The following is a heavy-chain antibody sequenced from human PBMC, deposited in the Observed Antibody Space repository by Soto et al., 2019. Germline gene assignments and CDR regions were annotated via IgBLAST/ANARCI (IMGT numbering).Heavy chain of an antibody. J-gene: IGHJ4*02. V-gene: IGHV2-5*02. CDR1: GFSLSTSGVG. Sequence: QITLKESGPTLVKPTQTLTLTCTFSGFSLSTSGVGVGWIRQPPGKALECLVVIYWDDDKRYSPSLKRRVTISKDTSKNQVVLRMTNMDPADTATYFCAHTASGAAGLFDYWGQGTLVTVSS. D-gene: IGHD6-13*01. CDR2: IYWDDDK. CDR3: AHTASGAAGLFDY.